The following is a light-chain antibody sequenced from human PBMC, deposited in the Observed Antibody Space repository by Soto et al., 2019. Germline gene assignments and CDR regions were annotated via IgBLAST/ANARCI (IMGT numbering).Light chain of an antibody. Sequence: EIVLTQSPGTLSLSPGERATISCRASQRVSSRYFAWFQQRPGQVPRLLIFGSSSRAPGIPDRFSGSGSGTDFTLTISRLEGEGFGVYYCQQYYHSPRTFGQGSKVEIK. J-gene: IGKJ1*01. CDR3: QQYYHSPRT. V-gene: IGKV3-20*01. CDR1: QRVSSRY. CDR2: GSS.